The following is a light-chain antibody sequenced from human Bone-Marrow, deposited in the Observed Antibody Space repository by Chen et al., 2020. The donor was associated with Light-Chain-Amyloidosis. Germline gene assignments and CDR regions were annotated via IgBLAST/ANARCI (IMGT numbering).Light chain of an antibody. Sequence: SYVLTQPSSVSLAPGQTATFACGGNNIGSTSVHWYQHTPGQAPLLVVYDDSDRPSGIPERLSGSNSGNTATLTISRVEAGDEADYYCQVWDRSSDRPVFGGGTKLTVL. CDR2: DDS. CDR1: NIGSTS. CDR3: QVWDRSSDRPV. J-gene: IGLJ3*02. V-gene: IGLV3-21*02.